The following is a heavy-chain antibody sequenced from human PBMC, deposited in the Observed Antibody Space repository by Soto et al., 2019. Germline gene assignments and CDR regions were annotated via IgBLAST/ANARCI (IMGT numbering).Heavy chain of an antibody. V-gene: IGHV1-46*01. Sequence: SVKLSFKAARCTFSMYPITCALHAPGQGLGWMGRINPSGGRTSYAKKFQGRVTMTRDTSTSTVYMELSSLRSEDTAVYYCAIYLVGRAAIPSSDAFDIWGQGPMVTVSS. CDR1: RCTFSMYP. J-gene: IGHJ3*02. D-gene: IGHD2-2*02. CDR3: AIYLVGRAAIPSSDAFDI. CDR2: INPSGGRT.